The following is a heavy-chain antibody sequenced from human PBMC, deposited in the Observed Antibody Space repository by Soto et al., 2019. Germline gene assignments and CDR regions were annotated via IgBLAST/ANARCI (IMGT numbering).Heavy chain of an antibody. CDR2: IIPIFGTA. V-gene: IGHV1-69*13. CDR3: ASLNYDILTGYYRASSDYGMDV. Sequence: SVKVSCKASGGTFSSYAISWVRQAPGQGLEWMGGIIPIFGTANYAQKFQGRVTITADESTSTAYMELSSLRSEDTAVYYCASLNYDILTGYYRASSDYGMDVWGQGTTVTVSS. D-gene: IGHD3-9*01. CDR1: GGTFSSYA. J-gene: IGHJ6*02.